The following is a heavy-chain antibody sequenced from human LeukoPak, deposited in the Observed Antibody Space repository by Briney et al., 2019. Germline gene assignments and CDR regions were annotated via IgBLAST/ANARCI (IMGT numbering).Heavy chain of an antibody. Sequence: GASVKVSCKASGYTFTSYDINWVRQATGQGLEWMGWMNPNSGNTGYAQKFQGRVTITRNTSISTAYMELSSLRSEDTAVYYRARAPAPAAPFDYWGQGTLVTVSS. J-gene: IGHJ4*02. CDR2: MNPNSGNT. CDR3: ARAPAPAAPFDY. CDR1: GYTFTSYD. V-gene: IGHV1-8*03. D-gene: IGHD2-2*01.